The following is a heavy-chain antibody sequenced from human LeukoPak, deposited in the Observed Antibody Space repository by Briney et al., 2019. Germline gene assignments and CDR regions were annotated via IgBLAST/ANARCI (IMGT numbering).Heavy chain of an antibody. J-gene: IGHJ5*02. CDR3: ARDRRPSSWLGVGP. D-gene: IGHD6-13*01. Sequence: GGSRRLSCAASGFTFSNYGIHWVRQAPGKGLDWVAVISYDGSNEYYADSVKGRFTISRDNAKNSLHLQMNSLRAGDTAVYYCARDRRPSSWLGVGPWGQGTLVTVSS. CDR1: GFTFSNYG. CDR2: ISYDGSNE. V-gene: IGHV3-30*03.